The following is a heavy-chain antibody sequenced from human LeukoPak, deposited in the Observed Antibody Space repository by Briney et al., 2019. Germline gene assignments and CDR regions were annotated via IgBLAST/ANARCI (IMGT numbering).Heavy chain of an antibody. CDR3: ARGVNPERGWSGYFSWDYYYYYMDV. CDR2: INPKSGGT. J-gene: IGHJ6*03. D-gene: IGHD3-3*01. CDR1: AYSLSGYH. V-gene: IGHV1-2*02. Sequence: ASVKVSCKASAYSLSGYHIHWVRQAPGQGLEWMGWINPKSGGTNFAQKFQGRVTVTRDTSISTSISTVYMELSSLRSEDTAVYYCARGVNPERGWSGYFSWDYYYYYMDVWGKGTTVTVSS.